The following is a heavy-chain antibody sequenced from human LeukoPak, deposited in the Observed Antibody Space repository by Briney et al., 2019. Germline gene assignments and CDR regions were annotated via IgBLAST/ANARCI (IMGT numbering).Heavy chain of an antibody. Sequence: GGSLRLSCAASGLTFSSYTMSWARQAPGKGLEWVSAISGSGGSTYYADSVKGRFTISRDNSKNTLYLQMNSLRAEDTAVYYCANYQNYYDSSGYSDYWGQGTLVTVSS. CDR3: ANYQNYYDSSGYSDY. V-gene: IGHV3-23*01. D-gene: IGHD3-22*01. J-gene: IGHJ4*02. CDR1: GLTFSSYT. CDR2: ISGSGGST.